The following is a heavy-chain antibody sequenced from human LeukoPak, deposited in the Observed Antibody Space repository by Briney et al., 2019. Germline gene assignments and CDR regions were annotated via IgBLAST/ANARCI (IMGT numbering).Heavy chain of an antibody. CDR2: I. CDR3: AKGSGSGWYGWFAP. D-gene: IGHD6-19*01. J-gene: IGHJ5*02. V-gene: IGHV3-23*01. Sequence: GGSLRLSCAASGFTFSHYAMYWVRQAPGKGLEWVSSIKGRFTISRDNSKNTFYLQMNNLRAEDTAVYFCAKGSGSGWYGWFAPWGQGTLVTVSS. CDR1: GFTFSHYA.